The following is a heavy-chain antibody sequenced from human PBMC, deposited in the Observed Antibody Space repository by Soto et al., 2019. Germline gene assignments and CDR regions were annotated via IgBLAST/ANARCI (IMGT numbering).Heavy chain of an antibody. CDR3: AKDLFTYYNFWSGYKIAPAAFDI. CDR2: ITGSGGTT. CDR1: GFTFSTYA. Sequence: GGSLRLSCAASGFTFSTYAMSWVRPAPGKGLEWVSTITGSGGTTYYADSVKGRFTISRDNSKNTLYLQMNSLRAEDTAVYYCAKDLFTYYNFWSGYKIAPAAFDIWGQGTMVTVSS. J-gene: IGHJ3*02. D-gene: IGHD3-3*01. V-gene: IGHV3-23*01.